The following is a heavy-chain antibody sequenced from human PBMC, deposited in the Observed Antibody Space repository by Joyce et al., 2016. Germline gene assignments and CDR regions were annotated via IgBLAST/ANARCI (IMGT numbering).Heavy chain of an antibody. J-gene: IGHJ3*02. CDR1: GYTFSNFG. Sequence: QGQVVQSGGEVKKPGASVKVSCKASGYTFSNFGISWVRQAPGKGLEVMGWISGNNDETNYAQKFRGRVTMTTDTSTNTAYMELRSLTSDDTAVFYCARDTGNGDGFHIWGQGTMVTVSS. CDR2: ISGNNDET. V-gene: IGHV1-18*01. CDR3: ARDTGNGDGFHI. D-gene: IGHD7-27*01.